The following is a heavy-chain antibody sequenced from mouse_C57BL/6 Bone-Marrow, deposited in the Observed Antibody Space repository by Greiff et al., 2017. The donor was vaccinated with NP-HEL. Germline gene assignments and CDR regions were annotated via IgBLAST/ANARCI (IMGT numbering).Heavy chain of an antibody. CDR2: ISDGGSYT. CDR3: AREGGDGDYAMDY. CDR1: GFTFSSYA. D-gene: IGHD3-3*01. Sequence: DVKLVESGGGLVKPGGSLKLSCAASGFTFSSYAMSWVRQTPEKRLEWVATISDGGSYTYYPDNVKGRFTISRDNAKNNLYLQMSHLKSEDTAMYYCAREGGDGDYAMDYWGQGTSVTVSS. V-gene: IGHV5-4*01. J-gene: IGHJ4*01.